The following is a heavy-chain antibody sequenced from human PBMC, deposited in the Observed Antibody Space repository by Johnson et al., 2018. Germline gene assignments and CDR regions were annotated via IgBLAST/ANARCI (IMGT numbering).Heavy chain of an antibody. J-gene: IGHJ1*01. CDR3: STDGAH. Sequence: VQLVESGGGLVKHGGSLRLSCAASGFTFNIASMSWVRQSPGKGLEWVGRINSKTDGGTTDYTAPVKGRFTISRDDSKNNLYLQMNSLKTEDTAVYYCSTDGAHWGQGTLVTVSS. CDR1: GFTFNIAS. V-gene: IGHV3-15*01. CDR2: INSKTDGGTT. D-gene: IGHD3-10*01.